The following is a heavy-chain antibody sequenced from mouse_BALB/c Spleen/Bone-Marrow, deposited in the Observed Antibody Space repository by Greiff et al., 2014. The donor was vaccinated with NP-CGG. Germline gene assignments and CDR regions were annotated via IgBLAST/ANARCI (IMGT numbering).Heavy chain of an antibody. CDR2: IWRNGNT. Sequence: QVQLQQSGPGLVQPSQNLSITCTVSGFSLTNYGVHWVRQSPGKGLEWLGVIWRNGNTDYNATFMSRLNITKDNSKSQVFFKMNSLQADDTAIYYCVKNSYDGDAMDYWGQGTSVTVSS. D-gene: IGHD2-3*01. CDR1: GFSLTNYG. J-gene: IGHJ4*01. CDR3: VKNSYDGDAMDY. V-gene: IGHV2-5*01.